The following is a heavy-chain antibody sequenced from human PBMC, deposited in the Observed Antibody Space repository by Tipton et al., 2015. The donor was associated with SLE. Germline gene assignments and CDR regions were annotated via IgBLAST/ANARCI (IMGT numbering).Heavy chain of an antibody. CDR3: ARDGPLIAASGTLNGEDPFDI. Sequence: TLSLTCAVSGGSFNTYYWSWIRQPPGKGLEWIGEINHSGITNYNSSLKSRVTISVDTSKNQFSLNMTSVTAADTAVYYCARDGPLIAASGTLNGEDPFDIWGQGRMVIVS. CDR2: INHSGIT. V-gene: IGHV4-34*01. J-gene: IGHJ3*02. CDR1: GGSFNTYY. D-gene: IGHD6-13*01.